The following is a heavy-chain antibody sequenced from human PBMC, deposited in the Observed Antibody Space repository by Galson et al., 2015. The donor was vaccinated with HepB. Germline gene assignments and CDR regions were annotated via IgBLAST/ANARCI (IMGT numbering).Heavy chain of an antibody. CDR1: GGSFSGYY. Sequence: LSLTCAVYGGSFSGYYWSWIRQPPGKGLEWIGEINHSGSTNYNPSLKSRVTISVDTSKNQFSLKLSSVTAADTAVYYCARSRRYCSGGSCYHEYFQHWGQGTLVTVSS. CDR3: ARSRRYCSGGSCYHEYFQH. V-gene: IGHV4-34*01. D-gene: IGHD2-15*01. CDR2: INHSGST. J-gene: IGHJ1*01.